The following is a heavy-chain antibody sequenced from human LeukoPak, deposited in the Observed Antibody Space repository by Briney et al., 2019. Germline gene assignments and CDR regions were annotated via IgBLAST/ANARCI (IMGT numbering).Heavy chain of an antibody. J-gene: IGHJ4*02. D-gene: IGHD5-18*01. CDR2: ISGDGGST. CDR1: GFTFDDYA. Sequence: GGSLRLSCAASGFTFDDYAMHWVRQAPGKGLEWVSLISGDGGSTYYADSVKGRFTISRDSSKNSLYLQMNSLRIEDTALYYCAKERYSYGSRYFDYWGQGTLVTVSS. CDR3: AKERYSYGSRYFDY. V-gene: IGHV3-43*02.